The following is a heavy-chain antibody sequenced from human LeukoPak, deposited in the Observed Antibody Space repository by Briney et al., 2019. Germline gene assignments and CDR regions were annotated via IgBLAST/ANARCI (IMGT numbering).Heavy chain of an antibody. CDR2: ISSSSSTI. J-gene: IGHJ4*02. V-gene: IGHV3-48*04. CDR3: ARNSYGTQFDY. D-gene: IGHD5-18*01. CDR1: GFTFSSYW. Sequence: PGGSLRLSCAASGFTFSSYWMNWVRQAPGKGLEWVSYISSSSSTIYYADSVKGRFTISRDNAKNSLYLQMNSLRAEDTAVYYCARNSYGTQFDYWGQGTLVTVSS.